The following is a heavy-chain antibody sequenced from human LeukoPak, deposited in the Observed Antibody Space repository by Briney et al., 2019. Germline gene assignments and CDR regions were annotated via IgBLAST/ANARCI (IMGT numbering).Heavy chain of an antibody. D-gene: IGHD4-17*01. Sequence: SETLSLTCTVSGYSINSGYYWGWIRQPPGKGLEWIGSIYHSGSTYYNPSLKSRVTISVDTSKNQFSLKLSSVTAADTAVYYCHNYGDYYYYYYMDVWGKGTTVTVSS. CDR1: GYSINSGYY. CDR3: HNYGDYYYYYYMDV. J-gene: IGHJ6*03. V-gene: IGHV4-38-2*02. CDR2: IYHSGST.